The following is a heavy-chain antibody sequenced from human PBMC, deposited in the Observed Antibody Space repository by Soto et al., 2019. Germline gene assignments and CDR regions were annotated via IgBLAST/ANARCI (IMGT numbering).Heavy chain of an antibody. D-gene: IGHD3-3*01. Sequence: QVQVVQSGAEEKKPGASVKVSCKASGYIFNGYAMHWVRQAPGQRLEWMAWINGGNGDTRYSQKFQGRVNVTRDTSANTVYMELSSLRSEDTAVYYCARAGTVFGLLGNYYGMDVWGQGTTVTVSS. CDR3: ARAGTVFGLLGNYYGMDV. CDR1: GYIFNGYA. V-gene: IGHV1-3*05. CDR2: INGGNGDT. J-gene: IGHJ6*02.